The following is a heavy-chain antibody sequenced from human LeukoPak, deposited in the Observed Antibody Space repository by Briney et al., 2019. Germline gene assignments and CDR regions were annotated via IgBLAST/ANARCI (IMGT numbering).Heavy chain of an antibody. V-gene: IGHV3-23*01. CDR1: GFTFSSYG. Sequence: GGSLRLSCAASGFTFSSYGMSWVRQAPGKGLEWVSAISGSGGSTYYADSVKGRFTISRDNSKNTLYLQMNSLRAEDTAVYYCAKDGGCSGGSCYRIYYYYYMDVWGKGTTVTVSS. CDR2: ISGSGGST. D-gene: IGHD2-15*01. J-gene: IGHJ6*03. CDR3: AKDGGCSGGSCYRIYYYYYMDV.